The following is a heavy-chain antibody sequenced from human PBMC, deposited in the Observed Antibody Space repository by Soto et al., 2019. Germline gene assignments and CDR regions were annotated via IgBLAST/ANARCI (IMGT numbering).Heavy chain of an antibody. Sequence: GSLRLSCAASGXPFSSYWMDWVRQVPGKGLLWVSRIHEYGNTIDYADAVNGRFTISRDNARNTLYMEMKGLGAEDTALYYCTRDIGGKGEYWGPGTLGTVS. J-gene: IGHJ4*02. V-gene: IGHV3-74*01. D-gene: IGHD3-16*01. CDR1: GXPFSSYW. CDR3: TRDIGGKGEY. CDR2: IHEYGNTI.